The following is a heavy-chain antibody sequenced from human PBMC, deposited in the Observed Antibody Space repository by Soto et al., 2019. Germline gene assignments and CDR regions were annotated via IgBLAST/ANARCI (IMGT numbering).Heavy chain of an antibody. CDR1: GGSFSGYY. V-gene: IGHV4-34*12. CDR2: IFYTDIT. Sequence: SETLSLTCAVYGGSFSGYYWSWIRQTPGKGLEWIGNIFYTDITYYNPSLKNRVTVSVDTSKNQFSLKLSSVTAADTAVYYCARHPSDFWFDPWGQGTLVT. CDR3: ARHPSDFWFDP. D-gene: IGHD2-21*02. J-gene: IGHJ5*02.